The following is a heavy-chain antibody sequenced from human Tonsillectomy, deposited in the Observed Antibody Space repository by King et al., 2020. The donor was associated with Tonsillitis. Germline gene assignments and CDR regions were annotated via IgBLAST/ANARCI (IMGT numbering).Heavy chain of an antibody. D-gene: IGHD2-8*01. Sequence: VQLVESGGGLVQPEGSLRLSCAASGFTFKSYWMAWVRQAPGKGLEWVANIKGDAREKKFVDSVRGRFTISRDNSKNSLYLQMDSLRVEDTAVYYCVRDSNFQNNGVYYDVFDIWGQGTMVTVSS. CDR3: VRDSNFQNNGVYYDVFDI. CDR2: IKGDAREK. V-gene: IGHV3-7*01. J-gene: IGHJ3*02. CDR1: GFTFKSYW.